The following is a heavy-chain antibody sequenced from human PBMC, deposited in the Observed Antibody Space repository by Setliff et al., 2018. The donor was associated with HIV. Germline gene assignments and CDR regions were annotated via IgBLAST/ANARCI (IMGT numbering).Heavy chain of an antibody. CDR3: ARIRAGALLNAFDI. J-gene: IGHJ3*02. CDR2: INVGNGDT. CDR1: GYTFTTYS. D-gene: IGHD1-26*01. Sequence: ASVKVSCKASGYTFTTYSLHWVRQAPGHSLEWMGWINVGNGDTKYSPELQGRISITRDTSANTAYMELNSLRADDTAVYYCARIRAGALLNAFDIWAQGTMVTVS. V-gene: IGHV1-3*01.